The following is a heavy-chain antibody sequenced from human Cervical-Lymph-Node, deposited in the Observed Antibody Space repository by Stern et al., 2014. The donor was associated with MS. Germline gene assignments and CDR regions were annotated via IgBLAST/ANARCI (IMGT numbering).Heavy chain of an antibody. Sequence: VQLVQSGAEVKQPGASVKVSCKAAGYTFINYYMHWVRQAPGHGLEWMGNINTLGSSTDYTQKFQGRLTMTRDTSTTTVSMELSGLRPEDTAVYYCAREYVEASGVGYLYYGLDVWGQGTTVIVSS. J-gene: IGHJ6*02. D-gene: IGHD2-21*02. CDR1: GYTFINYY. CDR2: INTLGSST. CDR3: AREYVEASGVGYLYYGLDV. V-gene: IGHV1-46*01.